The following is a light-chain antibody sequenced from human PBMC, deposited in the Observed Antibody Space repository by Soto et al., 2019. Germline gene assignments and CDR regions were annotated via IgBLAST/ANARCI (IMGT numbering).Light chain of an antibody. CDR2: EVT. J-gene: IGLJ1*01. CDR3: SSYAGNKHV. V-gene: IGLV2-8*01. CDR1: RSDVGGYEY. Sequence: QSVLTQPPSASGSLGQSVTISCTGTRSDVGGYEYVSWYQQHPGKAPKLMIYEVTKRPSGVPDRFSGPKSGNTASLTASGLQAEDEADYYCSSYAGNKHVFGTGTKVTVL.